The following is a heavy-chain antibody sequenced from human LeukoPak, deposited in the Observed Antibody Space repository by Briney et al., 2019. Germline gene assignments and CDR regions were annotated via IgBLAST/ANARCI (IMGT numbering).Heavy chain of an antibody. V-gene: IGHV4-59*01. J-gene: IGHJ4*02. CDR3: AISTSIWNRPQGLDY. Sequence: PSETLSLTCTVSGGSISSYYWSWIRQPPGKGLEWIGYIYYSGSTNYNPSLKSRVTISVDTSKNQFSLKLSSVTAADTAVYYCAISTSIWNRPQGLDYWGQGTLVTVSS. D-gene: IGHD1-1*01. CDR2: IYYSGST. CDR1: GGSISSYY.